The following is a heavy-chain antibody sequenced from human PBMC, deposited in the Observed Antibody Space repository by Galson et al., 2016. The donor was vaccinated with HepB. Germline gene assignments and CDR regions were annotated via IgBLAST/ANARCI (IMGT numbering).Heavy chain of an antibody. CDR3: ARPYCTGAGCYYDAVDI. J-gene: IGHJ3*02. D-gene: IGHD2-8*02. V-gene: IGHV2-70*10. Sequence: PALVKPTQTLTLTCTLSGFSLRTSGMSVSWIRQPPGKALEWVARIDWDDDKYYSTSLRSRLTISKDTSKNQVVLTMTNMDPVDTATYYCARPYCTGAGCYYDAVDIWGQGTMVTVSS. CDR2: IDWDDDK. CDR1: GFSLRTSGMS.